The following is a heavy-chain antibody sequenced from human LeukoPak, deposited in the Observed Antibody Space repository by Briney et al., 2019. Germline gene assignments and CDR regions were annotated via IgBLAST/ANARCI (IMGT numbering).Heavy chain of an antibody. Sequence: GGSLRLSCAASGFTFSTYAMSWVRQAPGKGLEWVSAISGSGGSTYYADSVKGRFTISRDNSKNTLYLQMNSLRAEDTAVYCCAKEQSSLAAAGRGWFDHWGQGTLVTVSS. CDR3: AKEQSSLAAAGRGWFDH. CDR1: GFTFSTYA. CDR2: ISGSGGST. D-gene: IGHD6-13*01. J-gene: IGHJ5*02. V-gene: IGHV3-23*01.